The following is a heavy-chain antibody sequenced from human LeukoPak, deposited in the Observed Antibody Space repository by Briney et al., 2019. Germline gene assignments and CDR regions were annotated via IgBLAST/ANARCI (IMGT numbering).Heavy chain of an antibody. CDR1: GYTFINHD. CDR3: ARGKMRGAAGNLLHY. Sequence: GASVKVSCKGYGYTFINHDIDWVRQAAGQGLEWMGWMNSNSGNTGYAQKFQGRVTMTRNTSISTAYMELSSLRSEDTAVYYCARGKMRGAAGNLLHYWGQGTLVTVSS. D-gene: IGHD6-13*01. V-gene: IGHV1-8*02. J-gene: IGHJ4*02. CDR2: MNSNSGNT.